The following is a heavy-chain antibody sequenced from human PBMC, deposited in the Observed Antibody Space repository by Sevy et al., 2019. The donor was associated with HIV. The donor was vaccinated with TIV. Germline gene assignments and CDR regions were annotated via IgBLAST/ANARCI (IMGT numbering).Heavy chain of an antibody. Sequence: GGSLRLSCTASGFTFGDYAMSWFRQAPGKGLEWVGFIRSKAYGGTTEYAASVKGRFTISRDDSKSIAYLQMNSLKTEETAVYYCTRDIRPVPMVRGVIITGAFDIWGQGTMVTVSS. V-gene: IGHV3-49*03. J-gene: IGHJ3*02. D-gene: IGHD3-10*01. CDR2: IRSKAYGGTT. CDR1: GFTFGDYA. CDR3: TRDIRPVPMVRGVIITGAFDI.